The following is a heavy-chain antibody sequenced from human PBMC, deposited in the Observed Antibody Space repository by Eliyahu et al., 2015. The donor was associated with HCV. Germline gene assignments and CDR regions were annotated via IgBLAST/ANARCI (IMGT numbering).Heavy chain of an antibody. CDR2: INPNSGGT. CDR1: GYTFXGYY. V-gene: IGHV1-2*02. CDR3: ARGCSGGSCTPTDY. D-gene: IGHD2-15*01. J-gene: IGHJ4*02. Sequence: QVQLVQSGAEVKKPGASVXVSCXASGYTFXGYYMHWVRQAPGQGLEWMGWINPNSGGTNYAQKFQGRVTMTRDTSISTAYMELSRLRSDDTAVYYCARGCSGGSCTPTDYWGQGTLVTVSS.